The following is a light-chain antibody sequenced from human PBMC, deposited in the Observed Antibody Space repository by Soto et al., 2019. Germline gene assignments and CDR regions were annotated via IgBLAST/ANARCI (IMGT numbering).Light chain of an antibody. CDR1: QSVASN. CDR3: QQYDNWPPFT. J-gene: IGKJ3*01. CDR2: GAS. Sequence: EIVMTQSPATLSVSPGESATLSCRASQSVASNLAWYQQKPGQAPRLLIYGASTRATGIPARFSGSGSGTDFTLTISSLQSEDFAVYYCQQYDNWPPFTFGPGTKXDIK. V-gene: IGKV3-15*01.